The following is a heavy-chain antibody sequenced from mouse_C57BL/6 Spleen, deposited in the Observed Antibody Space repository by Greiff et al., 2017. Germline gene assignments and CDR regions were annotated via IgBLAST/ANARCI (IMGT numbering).Heavy chain of an antibody. V-gene: IGHV3-6*01. J-gene: IGHJ2*01. CDR2: ISYGGSN. D-gene: IGHD2-4*01. CDR1: GYSITSCYY. Sequence: EVQRVESGPGLVKPSQSLSLTCSVTGYSITSCYYWNWIRQFPGNKLEWMGYISYGGSNNYNPSLKNRISITRDTSKNQFFLKLNSVTTEDTATDDCEREGTMITFDYWGQGTTLTVSS. CDR3: EREGTMITFDY.